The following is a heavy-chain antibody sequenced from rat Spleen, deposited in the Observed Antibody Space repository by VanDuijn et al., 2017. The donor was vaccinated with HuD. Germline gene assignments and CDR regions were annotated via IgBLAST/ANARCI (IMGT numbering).Heavy chain of an antibody. D-gene: IGHD1-11*01. V-gene: IGHV5-29*01. CDR1: GFTFSNYG. J-gene: IGHJ2*01. Sequence: EVQLVESGGGLVQPGRSLKLSCAASGFTFSNYGMAWVRQTPTKGLEWVATMSYDGSSTYHPDSVKGRFTISRDNAKSTLYLQMDSLRSEDTATYYCATHPGGYSDWYFDFWGQGVMVTVSS. CDR2: MSYDGSST. CDR3: ATHPGGYSDWYFDF.